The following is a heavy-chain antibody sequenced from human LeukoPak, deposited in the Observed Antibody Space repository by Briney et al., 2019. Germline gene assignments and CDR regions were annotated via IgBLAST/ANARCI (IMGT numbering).Heavy chain of an antibody. V-gene: IGHV3-7*03. Sequence: GGSLRLSCAASGFSFSNHWMTWVRQAPGKGLEWVANIKPDGSQQYYVDSMKGRFTISRDNAKNSLYLQMNSLRTEDTAVYYCARHGPSYHFDYWGQGTLVTVSS. CDR3: ARHGPSYHFDY. CDR1: GFSFSNHW. CDR2: IKPDGSQQ. D-gene: IGHD3-16*01. J-gene: IGHJ4*02.